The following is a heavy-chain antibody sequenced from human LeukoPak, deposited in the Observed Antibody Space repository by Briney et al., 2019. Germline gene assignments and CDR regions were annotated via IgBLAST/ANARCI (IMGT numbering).Heavy chain of an antibody. Sequence: GGSLRLSCAASGFTFSSFAMSWVRQAPGKGLEWVSTISSSGGSTYYADSVKGRFTISRDNSKSTLYLKMNSLRAEDTAVYYCSKDRDVTMFGVVIIRARDYWGQGTLVTVSS. J-gene: IGHJ4*02. CDR2: ISSSGGST. D-gene: IGHD3-3*01. CDR3: SKDRDVTMFGVVIIRARDY. V-gene: IGHV3-23*01. CDR1: GFTFSSFA.